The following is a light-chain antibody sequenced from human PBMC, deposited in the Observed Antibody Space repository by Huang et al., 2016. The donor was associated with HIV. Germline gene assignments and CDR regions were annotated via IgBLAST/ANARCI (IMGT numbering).Light chain of an antibody. Sequence: DIQMTQSPSTLSAFVGDRLTTTCRASQDICSWLAWYTQKPGKAPRLLVYKISSLESGVPSRFSGSGSGTEFTLTISSLQPDDIGTYYCQYGETFGQGSKVEVK. J-gene: IGKJ1*01. CDR1: QDICSW. V-gene: IGKV1-5*03. CDR3: QYGET. CDR2: KIS.